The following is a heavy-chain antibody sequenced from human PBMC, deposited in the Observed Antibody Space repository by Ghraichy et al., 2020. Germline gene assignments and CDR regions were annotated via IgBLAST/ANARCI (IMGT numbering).Heavy chain of an antibody. V-gene: IGHV4-34*01. D-gene: IGHD4-17*01. CDR1: GGSFSGYY. J-gene: IGHJ4*02. Sequence: SETLSLTCAVYGGSFSGYYWSWIRQPPGKGLEWIGEINHSGSTNYNPSLKSRVTISVDTSKNQFSLKLSSVTAADTAVYYCARGSYGDHLGWDFYFDYWGQGTLVTVSS. CDR3: ARGSYGDHLGWDFYFDY. CDR2: INHSGST.